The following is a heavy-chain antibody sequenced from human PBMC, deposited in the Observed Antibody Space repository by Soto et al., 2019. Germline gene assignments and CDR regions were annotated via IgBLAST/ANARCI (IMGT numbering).Heavy chain of an antibody. CDR1: GDSFSSNSAS. CDR2: TYYRSNWYN. CDR3: ARDQWLVRYYYYGMDV. J-gene: IGHJ6*02. D-gene: IGHD6-19*01. Sequence: SQTLSLTCAISGDSFSSNSASCNWIRQSPSRGLEWLGRTYYRSNWYNDYAVSVKSRITINPDTSKNQLSLQLHSVTPEDTAVYYCARDQWLVRYYYYGMDVWGQGTTVTVS. V-gene: IGHV6-1*01.